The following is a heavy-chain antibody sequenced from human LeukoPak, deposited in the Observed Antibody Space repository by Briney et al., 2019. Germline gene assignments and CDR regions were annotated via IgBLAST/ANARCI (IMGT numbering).Heavy chain of an antibody. CDR3: ARGTVFRAFDL. Sequence: GGSLRLSCAASGFTFSSYGMHWVRQAPGKGLEWVAVISYDGSNKYYADSVKGRFTIARHDSKNTVNLQMDSLRAEDTAVYFCARGTVFRAFDLWGQGTMVTVSS. V-gene: IGHV3-30*03. J-gene: IGHJ3*01. CDR1: GFTFSSYG. D-gene: IGHD4-17*01. CDR2: ISYDGSNK.